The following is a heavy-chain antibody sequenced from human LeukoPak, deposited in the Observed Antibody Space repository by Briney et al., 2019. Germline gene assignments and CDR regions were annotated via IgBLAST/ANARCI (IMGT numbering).Heavy chain of an antibody. CDR1: GGSISSSSYY. V-gene: IGHV4-39*07. D-gene: IGHD3-22*01. CDR2: IYYSGST. J-gene: IGHJ6*03. Sequence: PSETLSPTCTVSGGSISSSSYYWGWIRQPPGKGLEWIGSIYYSGSTYYNPSLKSRVTISVDTSKNQFSLKLSSVTAADTAVYYCASARGDYDSSGYYYYYMDVWGKGTTVTVSS. CDR3: ASARGDYDSSGYYYYYMDV.